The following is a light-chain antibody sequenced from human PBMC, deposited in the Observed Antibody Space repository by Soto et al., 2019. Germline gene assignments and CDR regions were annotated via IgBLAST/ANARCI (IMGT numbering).Light chain of an antibody. V-gene: IGLV2-14*01. CDR2: EVS. J-gene: IGLJ1*01. Sequence: QSVLTQPASVSGSPGQSVTISRTGTSSDVGGYNYVSWYQQHPGKAPKLMIYEVSNRPSGVSNRFSGSKSGNTASLTISGLQAEDEADYYCSSYTSSSTPYVFGTGTKV. CDR3: SSYTSSSTPYV. CDR1: SSDVGGYNY.